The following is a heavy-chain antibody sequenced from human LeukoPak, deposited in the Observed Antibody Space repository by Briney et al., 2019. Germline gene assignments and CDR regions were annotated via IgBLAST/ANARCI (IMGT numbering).Heavy chain of an antibody. V-gene: IGHV4-34*01. J-gene: IGHJ4*02. D-gene: IGHD5-12*01. CDR3: TRGVDIVATAPFDY. Sequence: PSETLSLTCAVYGGSFSGYYWSWIRQPPGKGLEWIGEINHSGSTNYNPSLKSRVTISVDTSKNQFSLKLSSVTAADTAVYYCTRGVDIVATAPFDYWGQGTLVTVSS. CDR1: GGSFSGYY. CDR2: INHSGST.